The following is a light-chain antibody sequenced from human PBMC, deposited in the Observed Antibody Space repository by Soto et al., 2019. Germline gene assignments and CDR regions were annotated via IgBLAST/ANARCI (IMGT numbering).Light chain of an antibody. V-gene: IGLV1-44*01. Sequence: QSVLTQPPSASGTPGQRVIISCSGSSSSIGSNTVNWYRQHPGTAPTVLIYTDDQRPSGVPARFSGSRSGTSASLAISGLQSEDEADYYCAAWDDSLNRVIFGGGTKLTVL. CDR3: AAWDDSLNRVI. CDR2: TDD. CDR1: SSSIGSNT. J-gene: IGLJ2*01.